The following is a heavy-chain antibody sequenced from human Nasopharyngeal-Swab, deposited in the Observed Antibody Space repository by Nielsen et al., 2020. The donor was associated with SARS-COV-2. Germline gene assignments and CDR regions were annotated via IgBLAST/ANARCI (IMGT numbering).Heavy chain of an antibody. V-gene: IGHV3-13*01. Sequence: GESLKISCATSGFTFRSYDMHWVRQGTGKGLEWVSAIGKAGDTYYPGSVKGRFTISRENAKNSLYLQMNSLRAEDTAVYYCARARYWLAASGPFFDYWGQGTLVTVSS. D-gene: IGHD6-13*01. CDR2: IGKAGDT. CDR1: GFTFRSYD. CDR3: ARARYWLAASGPFFDY. J-gene: IGHJ4*02.